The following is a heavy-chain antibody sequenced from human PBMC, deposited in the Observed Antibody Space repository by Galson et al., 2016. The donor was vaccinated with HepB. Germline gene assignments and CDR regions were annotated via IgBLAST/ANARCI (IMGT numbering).Heavy chain of an antibody. J-gene: IGHJ3*02. CDR2: INPNSGGT. CDR1: GYTFTGYY. CDR3: AIINPGDPFDM. V-gene: IGHV1-2*02. Sequence: SVKVSCKASGYTFTGYYMHWVRQAPGQGLEWMGWINPNSGGTSYAQKFQGRVTMTRDTSISTAYMELSRLRSDDTAVYYCAIINPGDPFDMWGQGTVVTVSS.